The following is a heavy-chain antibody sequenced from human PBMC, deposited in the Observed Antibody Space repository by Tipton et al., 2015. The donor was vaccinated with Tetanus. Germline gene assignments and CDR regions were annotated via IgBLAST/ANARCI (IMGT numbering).Heavy chain of an antibody. J-gene: IGHJ6*04. CDR1: GGSISSFY. Sequence: TLSLTCTVSGGSISSFYWYWIRQPPGKGLEWIAYIYQNGDANYNTSLQSRVTISVDTSKNQFSLQLAFVTAADTAIYYCARERIEAFYYHGLDVWGSGTTVTVSS. V-gene: IGHV4-59*01. CDR3: ARERIEAFYYHGLDV. CDR2: IYQNGDA. D-gene: IGHD2-21*01.